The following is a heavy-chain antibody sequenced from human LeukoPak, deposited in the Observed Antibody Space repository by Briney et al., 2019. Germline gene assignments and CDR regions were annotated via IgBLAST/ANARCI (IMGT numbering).Heavy chain of an antibody. V-gene: IGHV4-30-4*01. CDR2: IYYSGST. D-gene: IGHD5-18*01. CDR3: ARGHTSGYSYYFEY. Sequence: PSETLSLTCTVSGGSISSGFYYWTWIRQPPGKGLEWIGYIYYSGSTYYNPSLKSRVTISIDTSKNQFSLKLSSVTAADTAMYYCARGHTSGYSYYFEYWGQGTLVPVSS. CDR1: GGSISSGFYY. J-gene: IGHJ4*02.